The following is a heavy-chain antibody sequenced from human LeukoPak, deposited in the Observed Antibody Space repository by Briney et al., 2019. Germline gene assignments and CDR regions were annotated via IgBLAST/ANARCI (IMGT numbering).Heavy chain of an antibody. Sequence: SETLSLTCTVSGGSISSYYWSWIRQPAGKGLEWIGRIYTSGSTNYNPSLKSRVTMSVDTSKDQFSLKLSSVTAADTAVYYCARATYYYDSSGFDYWGQGTLVTVSS. CDR2: IYTSGST. J-gene: IGHJ4*02. CDR3: ARATYYYDSSGFDY. V-gene: IGHV4-4*07. D-gene: IGHD3-22*01. CDR1: GGSISSYY.